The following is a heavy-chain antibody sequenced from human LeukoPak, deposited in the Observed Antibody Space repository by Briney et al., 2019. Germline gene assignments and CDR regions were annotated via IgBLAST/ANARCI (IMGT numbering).Heavy chain of an antibody. CDR1: GYTFTSHG. Sequence: ASVKVSCKASGYTFTSHGLSWARQAPGQGLEWMGWISLSSGDTNYAQEFQERIGMTRDTSTSTAYMELRSLRSDDTAVYYCARDPGGNWGFDHWGQGALVTVSS. J-gene: IGHJ4*02. V-gene: IGHV1-18*04. CDR2: ISLSSGDT. CDR3: ARDPGGNWGFDH. D-gene: IGHD7-27*01.